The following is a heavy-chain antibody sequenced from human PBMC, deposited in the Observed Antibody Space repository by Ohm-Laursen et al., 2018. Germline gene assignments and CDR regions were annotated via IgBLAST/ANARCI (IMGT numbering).Heavy chain of an antibody. J-gene: IGHJ2*01. CDR2: IVPDSGDT. CDR3: GRAPAGYFDL. V-gene: IGHV1-2*02. Sequence: ASVKVSCKASGYTFTSYGISWVRQAPGQGLEWMGWIVPDSGDTNYAQKFQGRVTMTRDTSISTAYMELNRLRSDDTAVYYCGRAPAGYFDLWGRGTLVTVSS. CDR1: GYTFTSYG.